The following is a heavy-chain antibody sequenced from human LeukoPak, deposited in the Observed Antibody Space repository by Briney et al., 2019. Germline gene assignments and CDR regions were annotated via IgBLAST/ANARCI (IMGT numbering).Heavy chain of an antibody. D-gene: IGHD3-22*01. CDR1: GFTVSSNY. J-gene: IGHJ4*02. Sequence: SGGSLRLSCAASGFTVSSNYMSWVRQAPGKGLEWVSVIYSGGSTYYADSVKGRFTISRDNSKNTLYLQMNSLRAEDTAVYYCAARYYDSSGFDYWGQGTLVTVSS. CDR2: IYSGGST. CDR3: AARYYDSSGFDY. V-gene: IGHV3-53*01.